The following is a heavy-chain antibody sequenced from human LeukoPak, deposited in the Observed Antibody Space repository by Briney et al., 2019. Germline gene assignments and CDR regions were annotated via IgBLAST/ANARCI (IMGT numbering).Heavy chain of an antibody. V-gene: IGHV3-7*01. CDR2: IRQDGNER. CDR1: GFTFSRNW. J-gene: IGHJ2*01. D-gene: IGHD1-26*01. Sequence: GGSLRLSCEASGFTFSRNWMTWVRQAPGKGLEWVANIRQDGNERYYVDSVKGRFTISRDNAKNSLYLQMNSLRAEDTAVYYCASGGVVGPSTYWFYDLWGRGTRVTVSS. CDR3: ASGGVVGPSTYWFYDL.